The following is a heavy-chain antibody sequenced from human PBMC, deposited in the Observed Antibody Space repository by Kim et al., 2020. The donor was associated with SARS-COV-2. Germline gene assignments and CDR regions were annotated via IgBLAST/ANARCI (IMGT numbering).Heavy chain of an antibody. V-gene: IGHV1-69*04. J-gene: IGHJ6*02. Sequence: SVKVSCKASGGTFSSYAISWVRQAPGQGLEWMGRIIPILGIANYAQKFQGRVTITADKSTSTAYMELSSLRSEDTAVYYCARGPERGYSYGPIYYGMDVWGQGTTVTVSS. CDR1: GGTFSSYA. CDR3: ARGPERGYSYGPIYYGMDV. CDR2: IIPILGIA. D-gene: IGHD5-18*01.